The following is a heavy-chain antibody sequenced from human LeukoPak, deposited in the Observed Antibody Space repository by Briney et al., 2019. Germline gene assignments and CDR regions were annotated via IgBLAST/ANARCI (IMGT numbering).Heavy chain of an antibody. CDR1: GFTFSNYA. D-gene: IGHD6-13*01. CDR3: ARAAYSSSWSPFDY. J-gene: IGHJ4*02. Sequence: GGSLRLSCTASGFTFSNYAMTWVRQAPGKGLEWVSVIYSGGSTYYADSVKGRFTISRDNSKNTLYLQMNSLRAEDTAVYYCARAAYSSSWSPFDYWGQGTLVTVSS. CDR2: IYSGGST. V-gene: IGHV3-53*01.